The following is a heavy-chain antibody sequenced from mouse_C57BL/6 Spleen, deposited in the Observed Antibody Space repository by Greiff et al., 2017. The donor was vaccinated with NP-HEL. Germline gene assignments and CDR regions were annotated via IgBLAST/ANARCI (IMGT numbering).Heavy chain of an antibody. CDR3: ARGNLLWYPYAMDY. CDR1: GYTFTSYW. J-gene: IGHJ4*01. V-gene: IGHV1-61*01. D-gene: IGHD2-1*01. Sequence: QVQLKQPGAELVRPGSSVKLSCKASGYTFTSYWMDWVKQRPGQGLEWIGNIYPSDSETHYNQKFKDKATLTVDKSSSTAYMQLSSLTSEDSAVYYCARGNLLWYPYAMDYWGQGTSVTVSS. CDR2: IYPSDSET.